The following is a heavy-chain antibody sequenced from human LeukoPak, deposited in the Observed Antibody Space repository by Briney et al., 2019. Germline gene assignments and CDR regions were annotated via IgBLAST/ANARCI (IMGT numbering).Heavy chain of an antibody. J-gene: IGHJ4*02. D-gene: IGHD3-10*01. Sequence: MTSETLSLTCTVSGGSISSYYWSWIRQPPGKGLEWIGYIYYSGSTNYNPSLKSRVTISVDTSKNQFSLKLSSVTAADTAVYYCARVPSPYYYGSGWYYFDYWGQGTLVTVSS. CDR2: IYYSGST. CDR3: ARVPSPYYYGSGWYYFDY. CDR1: GGSISSYY. V-gene: IGHV4-59*01.